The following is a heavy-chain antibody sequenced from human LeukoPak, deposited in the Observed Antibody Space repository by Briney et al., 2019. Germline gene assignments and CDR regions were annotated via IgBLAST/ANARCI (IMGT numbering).Heavy chain of an antibody. V-gene: IGHV4-39*07. Sequence: PSETLSLTCTVSGGSISSSSYYWGWIRQPPGKGLEWIGSTYYSGSTYYNPSLKSRVTISVDTSKNQFSLKLSSVTAADTAVYYCARGGVRTTFSSWGQGTLVTVSS. D-gene: IGHD2/OR15-2a*01. CDR2: TYYSGST. CDR1: GGSISSSSYY. J-gene: IGHJ4*02. CDR3: ARGGVRTTFSS.